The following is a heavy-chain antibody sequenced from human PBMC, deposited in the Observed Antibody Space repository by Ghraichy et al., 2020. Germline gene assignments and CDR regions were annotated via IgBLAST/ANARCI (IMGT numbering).Heavy chain of an antibody. CDR3: ARGSTVVRFYYYAGMDV. J-gene: IGHJ6*02. D-gene: IGHD4-23*01. Sequence: LSLTCVGSGFTFSSYSMNWVRQSPGKGLEWVSYITSSSSYRTYADSVKGRFTISRDNDQNSLYLQMNSLSDEDTAVYYCARGSTVVRFYYYAGMDVWGQGTTVTVSS. CDR1: GFTFSSYS. V-gene: IGHV3-48*02. CDR2: ITSSSSYR.